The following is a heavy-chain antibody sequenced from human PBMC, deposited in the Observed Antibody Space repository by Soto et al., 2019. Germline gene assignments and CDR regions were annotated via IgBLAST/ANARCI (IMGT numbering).Heavy chain of an antibody. V-gene: IGHV3-74*03. CDR3: ASGEFDSRYYFDY. CDR2: INSDGSET. J-gene: IGHJ4*02. Sequence: GGSLRLSCAASGFTFSLYWMHWVRQAPGKGLVWVSRINSDGSETTYADSVKGRFTVSRDNAKNTLYVQMDSLRAEDTAVYYCASGEFDSRYYFDYWGQGTLVTVSS. D-gene: IGHD2-21*01. CDR1: GFTFSLYW.